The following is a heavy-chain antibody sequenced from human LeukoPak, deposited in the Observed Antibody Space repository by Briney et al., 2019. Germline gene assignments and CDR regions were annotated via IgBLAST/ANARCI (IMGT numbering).Heavy chain of an antibody. Sequence: PSETLSLTCTVSGASITSSSYYWGWIRQPPGKGLDYIGTIYYSGNKYYNPSLSSRVTISVDTSKNQFSLKLSSVTAADTAVYYCARITHGGNLYYYYYYMDVWGKGTTVTISS. CDR1: GASITSSSYY. CDR3: ARITHGGNLYYYYYYMDV. D-gene: IGHD4-23*01. CDR2: IYYSGNK. V-gene: IGHV4-39*07. J-gene: IGHJ6*03.